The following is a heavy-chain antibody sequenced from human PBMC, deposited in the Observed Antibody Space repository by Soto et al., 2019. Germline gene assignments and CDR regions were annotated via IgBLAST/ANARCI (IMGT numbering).Heavy chain of an antibody. D-gene: IGHD3-22*01. J-gene: IGHJ3*02. V-gene: IGHV1-69*01. Sequence: QVQLVQSGAEVKKPGSSVKVSCKASGGTFSSYAISWVRQAPGQGLEWMGGMIPIFGTANYAQKFQGRVTITADEATSTAYMELSSLRSEDTAVYYCARRRYYYDSSGSTADAFDIWGQGTMVTVSS. CDR1: GGTFSSYA. CDR3: ARRRYYYDSSGSTADAFDI. CDR2: MIPIFGTA.